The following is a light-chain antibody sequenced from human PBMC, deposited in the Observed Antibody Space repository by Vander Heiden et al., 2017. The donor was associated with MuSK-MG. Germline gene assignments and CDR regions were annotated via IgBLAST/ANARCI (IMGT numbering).Light chain of an antibody. CDR1: QSISNW. V-gene: IGKV1-5*03. Sequence: DIQMTQSPSTRSASVGDRVTITCRASQSISNWLAWYQQKPGKAPKLLIYKASSLESGVPSRFSGSGSGTEFTLTISSLQPDDFATYYCQQYNSYPWTFGQGTKVEIK. CDR2: KAS. J-gene: IGKJ1*01. CDR3: QQYNSYPWT.